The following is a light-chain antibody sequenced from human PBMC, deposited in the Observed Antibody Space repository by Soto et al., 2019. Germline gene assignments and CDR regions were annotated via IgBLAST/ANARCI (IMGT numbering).Light chain of an antibody. Sequence: EIVLTQSPGTLSLSSGERATLSCRASQSVSSSYLAWYQQKPGQAPRLLIYGASSRATGIPDRFGGSGSGTDFTLTISRLEPEDFAVYYCQQYGSSPPFTLGQGTKVDIK. J-gene: IGKJ1*01. V-gene: IGKV3-20*01. CDR1: QSVSSSY. CDR3: QQYGSSPPFT. CDR2: GAS.